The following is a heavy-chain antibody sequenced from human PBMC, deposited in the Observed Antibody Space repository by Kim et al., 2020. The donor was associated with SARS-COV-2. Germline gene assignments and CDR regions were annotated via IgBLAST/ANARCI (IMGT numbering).Heavy chain of an antibody. D-gene: IGHD3-22*01. Sequence: ASVKVSCKASGYTFTSYAMNWVRQAPGQGLEWMGWINTNTGNPTYAQGFTGRFVFSLDTSVSTAYLQISSLKAEDTAVYYCAREHYYDSSGPSEHFDYWGQGTLVTVSS. CDR3: AREHYYDSSGPSEHFDY. CDR2: INTNTGNP. CDR1: GYTFTSYA. J-gene: IGHJ4*02. V-gene: IGHV7-4-1*02.